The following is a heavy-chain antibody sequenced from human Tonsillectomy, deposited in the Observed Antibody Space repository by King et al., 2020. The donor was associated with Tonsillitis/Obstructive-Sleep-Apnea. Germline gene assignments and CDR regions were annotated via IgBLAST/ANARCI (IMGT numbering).Heavy chain of an antibody. CDR3: ARGGITMVRGVINYYMDV. Sequence: VQLQESGPGLVKPSETLSLTCTVSGGSISSYYWSWIRQPPGKGLEWIGYIYYSGSTNYNPSLKSRVTISVDTSKNQFSLKLSSVTAADTAVYYCARGGITMVRGVINYYMDVWGKGTTVTVSS. V-gene: IGHV4-59*01. D-gene: IGHD3-10*01. CDR2: IYYSGST. J-gene: IGHJ6*03. CDR1: GGSISSYY.